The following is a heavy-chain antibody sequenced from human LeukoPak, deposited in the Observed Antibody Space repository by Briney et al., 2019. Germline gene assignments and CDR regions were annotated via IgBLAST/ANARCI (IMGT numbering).Heavy chain of an antibody. D-gene: IGHD2-2*01. J-gene: IGHJ3*02. CDR1: AFTFHDYG. CDR2: INWNSGST. V-gene: IGHV3-20*04. Sequence: GGSLRLSCAASAFTFHDYGMSWVRQAPGKGLEWVSSINWNSGSTGYADSVKGRFSIFRDNGKNSLYLQMNSLRAEDTALYYCARAKDCSSITCPFDIWGQGKMVTVSS. CDR3: ARAKDCSSITCPFDI.